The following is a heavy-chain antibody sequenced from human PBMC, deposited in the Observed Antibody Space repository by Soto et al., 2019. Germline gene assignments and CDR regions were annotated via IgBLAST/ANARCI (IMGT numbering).Heavy chain of an antibody. V-gene: IGHV3-15*07. Sequence: EVQLVASGGGLVKPGESLRLSCAASGFTFTNAWMNWVRQAPGKGLEWVGRIRSKPDGGTPDYAAPVKGRFTIPRDDSKNTLYVHINSLKPEDRAIYYCTTAKGYWGQGTLCTGSS. CDR2: IRSKPDGGTP. J-gene: IGHJ4*02. CDR1: GFTFTNAW. CDR3: TTAKGY.